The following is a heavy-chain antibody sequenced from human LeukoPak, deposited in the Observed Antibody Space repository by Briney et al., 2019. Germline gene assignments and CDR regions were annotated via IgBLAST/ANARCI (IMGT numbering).Heavy chain of an antibody. CDR2: INHSGST. Sequence: PSETLPLTCAVYGGSFSGYYWSWIRQPPGKGLEWIGEINHSGSTNYNPSLKSRVTISVDTSKNQFSLKLSSVTAADTAVYYCARDYYDSSGYPRYWGQGTLVTVSS. D-gene: IGHD3-22*01. V-gene: IGHV4-34*01. J-gene: IGHJ4*02. CDR1: GGSFSGYY. CDR3: ARDYYDSSGYPRY.